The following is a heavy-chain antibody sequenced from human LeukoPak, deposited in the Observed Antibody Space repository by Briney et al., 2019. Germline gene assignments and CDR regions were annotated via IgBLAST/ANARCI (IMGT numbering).Heavy chain of an antibody. D-gene: IGHD3-10*02. V-gene: IGHV3-15*01. CDR2: IRSNSDGGTA. CDR1: GFAFSTYA. CDR3: TSNLHV. Sequence: GRCLRLSCAPSGFAFSTYAMHWVRQAPGKGVEWVGRIRSNSDGGTADYAAPVKGRFTISRDHSRNTMYLQMNSLKTEDTAVYYCTSNLHVWGEGAPVIVSS. J-gene: IGHJ4*02.